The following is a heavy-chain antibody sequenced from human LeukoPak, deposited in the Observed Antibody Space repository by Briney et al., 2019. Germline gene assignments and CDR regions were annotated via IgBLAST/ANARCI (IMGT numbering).Heavy chain of an antibody. D-gene: IGHD3-22*01. V-gene: IGHV3-43D*04. J-gene: IGHJ4*02. CDR2: ISWDGGST. CDR3: AEDSYSSGYYGYDY. CDR1: GFTFDDYA. Sequence: GGSLRLSCAASGFTFDDYAMHWVRQAPGKGLEWVSLISWDGGSTYYADSVKGRFTISRDNSKNSLYLQMNSLRAEDTVLYYCAEDSYSSGYYGYDYWGQGTLVTVSS.